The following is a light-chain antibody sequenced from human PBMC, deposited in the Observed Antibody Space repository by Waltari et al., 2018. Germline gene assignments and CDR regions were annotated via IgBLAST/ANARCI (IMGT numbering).Light chain of an antibody. J-gene: IGKJ1*01. CDR1: QGISSY. CDR3: QHYYISPWT. CDR2: AAS. V-gene: IGKV1-8*01. Sequence: AIRMTQSPSSFSASIGDRVTITCRASQGISSYLAWYQQKPGKAPKHLIYAASTLQSGVPYRFSGSGSVTDFTLTISCLQSEDFATYYCQHYYISPWTFGQGTKVEIK.